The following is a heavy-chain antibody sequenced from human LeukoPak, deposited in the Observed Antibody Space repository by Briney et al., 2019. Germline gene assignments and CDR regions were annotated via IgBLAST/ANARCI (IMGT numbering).Heavy chain of an antibody. J-gene: IGHJ4*02. CDR3: AKVGGIQLWLKKPFDY. CDR1: GFTFSNYA. V-gene: IGHV3-23*01. Sequence: SGGSLRLSCAASGFTFSNYAMAWVRQAPGKGLEWVSVIGGGGESTYYADSVKGRFTISRDNSKSTLYLQMNSLRAEDTAVYYCAKVGGIQLWLKKPFDYWGQGTLVTVSS. D-gene: IGHD5-18*01. CDR2: IGGGGEST.